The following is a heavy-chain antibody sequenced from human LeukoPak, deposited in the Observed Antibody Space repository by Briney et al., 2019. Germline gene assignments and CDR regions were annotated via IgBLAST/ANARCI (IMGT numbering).Heavy chain of an antibody. D-gene: IGHD3-16*01. J-gene: IGHJ4*02. CDR1: GFTFSDYA. Sequence: PGGSLRLSCAASGFTFSDYAMHWVRQAPGKGLEWLAIISYDGINKHYADSVKGRFTISRDNSKNTLYLQTKSLRGEDTAVYYCARVRWGTFDYWGQGTLVTVSS. CDR3: ARVRWGTFDY. V-gene: IGHV3-30-3*01. CDR2: ISYDGINK.